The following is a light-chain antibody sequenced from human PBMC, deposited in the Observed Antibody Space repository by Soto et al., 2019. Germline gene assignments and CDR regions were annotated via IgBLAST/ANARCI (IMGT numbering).Light chain of an antibody. J-gene: IGLJ1*01. CDR1: SSDVGAYNY. CDR3: SSYTTNSTRYV. CDR2: DVS. Sequence: QSALTQPASVSGSPGQSSTISCTGTSSDVGAYNYVSWFQQHPGKAPKLMIYDVSDRPSGVSNRFSGSKSVNTASLTISGLQAEDEADYYCSSYTTNSTRYVFGTGTKLTVL. V-gene: IGLV2-14*01.